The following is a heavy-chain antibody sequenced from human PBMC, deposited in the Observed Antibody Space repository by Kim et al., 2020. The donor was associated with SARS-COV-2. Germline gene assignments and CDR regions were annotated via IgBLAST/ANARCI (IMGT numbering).Heavy chain of an antibody. Sequence: GGSLRLSCAASGFTFSDYYMSWIRQAPGKGLEWVSYIRSRGSTIYYADSVKGRFTISRDNAKNSLYLQMNSRRAEATAVYYCARDLVDTAMGLDYWGQGTLVTVSS. J-gene: IGHJ4*02. CDR3: ARDLVDTAMGLDY. CDR1: GFTFSDYY. D-gene: IGHD5-18*01. V-gene: IGHV3-11*01. CDR2: IRSRGSTI.